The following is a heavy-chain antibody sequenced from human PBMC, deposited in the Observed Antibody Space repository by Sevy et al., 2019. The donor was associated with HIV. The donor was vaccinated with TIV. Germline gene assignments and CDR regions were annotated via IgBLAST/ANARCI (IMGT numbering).Heavy chain of an antibody. J-gene: IGHJ5*02. CDR2: IYYSGST. Sequence: SETLSLTCTVSGGSISSSSYYWGWIRQPPGKGLEWIGSIYYSGSTYYNTSLKSRVTISVDTSKNQFSLKLSSVTAADPAVYYCARQWIQLSPKSKQNWFDPWGQGTLVTVSS. V-gene: IGHV4-39*01. CDR3: ARQWIQLSPKSKQNWFDP. D-gene: IGHD5-18*01. CDR1: GGSISSSSYY.